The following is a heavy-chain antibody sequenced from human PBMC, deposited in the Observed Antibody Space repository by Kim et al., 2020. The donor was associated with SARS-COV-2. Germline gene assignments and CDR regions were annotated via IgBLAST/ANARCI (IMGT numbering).Heavy chain of an antibody. D-gene: IGHD3-10*01. J-gene: IGHJ4*02. Sequence: GGSLRLSCAASGFTFSNAWMSWVRQAPGKGLEWVGRIKSKTDGGTTDYAAPVKGRFTISRDDSKNTLYLQMNSLKTEDTAVYYCTTDPHYGSGSYYNGYYVEYGGQGSVVT. CDR3: TTDPHYGSGSYYNGYYVEY. CDR1: GFTFSNAW. V-gene: IGHV3-15*01. CDR2: IKSKTDGGTT.